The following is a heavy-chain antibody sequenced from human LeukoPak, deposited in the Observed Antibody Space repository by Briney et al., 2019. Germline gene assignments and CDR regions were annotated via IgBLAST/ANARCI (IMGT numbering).Heavy chain of an antibody. CDR3: ARQSFNWCDP. CDR2: IYYSGST. J-gene: IGHJ5*02. CDR1: GRSISSYY. D-gene: IGHD3-16*02. Sequence: PSETLSLTCTVSGRSISSYYWSWIRQPPGKGLEWIGYIYYSGSTNYNPSLKSRVPISVDTSKTQFSLELSSVAAADPGVYYCARQSFNWCDPWGQGTLVSVSS. V-gene: IGHV4-59*08.